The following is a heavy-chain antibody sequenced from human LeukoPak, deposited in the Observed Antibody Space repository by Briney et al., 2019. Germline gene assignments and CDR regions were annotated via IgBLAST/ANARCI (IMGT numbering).Heavy chain of an antibody. V-gene: IGHV1-18*01. CDR3: AREGYGEHYYYYGMDV. Sequence: ASVKVCCKASGYTFTSYGISWVRQAPGQGLEWMGWISAYNGNTNYAQKLQGRVTMSTDTSTRTAYMELRSLRSDDPAVYYCAREGYGEHYYYYGMDVWGQGTTVTVSS. D-gene: IGHD4-17*01. CDR1: GYTFTSYG. J-gene: IGHJ6*02. CDR2: ISAYNGNT.